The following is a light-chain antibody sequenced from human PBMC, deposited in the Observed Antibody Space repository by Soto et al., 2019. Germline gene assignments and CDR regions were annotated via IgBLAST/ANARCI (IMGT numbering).Light chain of an antibody. CDR2: ANK. CDR1: SSNIGAGYD. V-gene: IGLV1-40*01. Sequence: QSVLTQPPSVSGAPGQRVTISFTGSSSNIGAGYDVHWYQQVPGTAPKLLIYANKNRPAGVPDRFSASKSGTSASLAITGLQAEDEADYYCQSYDTSPSGYVFGTGTKVTVL. CDR3: QSYDTSPSGYV. J-gene: IGLJ1*01.